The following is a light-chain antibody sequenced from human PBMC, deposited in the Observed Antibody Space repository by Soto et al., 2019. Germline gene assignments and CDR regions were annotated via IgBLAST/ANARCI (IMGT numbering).Light chain of an antibody. CDR2: RNS. Sequence: QSALTQPPSASGTPGQRVTISCSGSSSNIGSNYVYWYQQLPGTVPQLLIYRNSERPSGVPDRFSGSKSGTSASLAISGLRSEDDADYCCAAWDDSLSGVVFGGGSKLTVL. V-gene: IGLV1-47*01. CDR3: AAWDDSLSGVV. CDR1: SSNIGSNY. J-gene: IGLJ2*01.